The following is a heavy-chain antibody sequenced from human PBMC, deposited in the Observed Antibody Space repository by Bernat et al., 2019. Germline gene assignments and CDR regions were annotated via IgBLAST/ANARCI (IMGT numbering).Heavy chain of an antibody. V-gene: IGHV3-30*18. J-gene: IGHJ6*02. Sequence: QVQLVESGGGVVQPGRSLRLSCAASGFTFSSYGMHWVRQAPGKGLEWVAVISYDGSNKYYADSVKSRFTISRDNSKNTLCLQMNSLRAEDTAVYYCAKDPSQVAAAGDYYYYYGMDVWGQGTTVTVSS. CDR2: ISYDGSNK. CDR3: AKDPSQVAAAGDYYYYYGMDV. CDR1: GFTFSSYG. D-gene: IGHD6-19*01.